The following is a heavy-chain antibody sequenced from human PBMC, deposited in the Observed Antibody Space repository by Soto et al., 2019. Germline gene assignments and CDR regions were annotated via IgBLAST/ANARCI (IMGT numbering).Heavy chain of an antibody. J-gene: IGHJ5*02. CDR2: IHLGGTT. CDR1: GDSITSSAW. CDR3: ARGDNWRLDL. V-gene: IGHV4-4*02. Sequence: QVQLQESGPGLVKPSGTLSLTCAVSGDSITSSAWWSCVRQPPGKGLEWIGEIHLGGTTNYNPSLKSXXXISVDKXXTQFSXXLNXVTAADTAIYYCARGDNWRLDLWGQGTLVTVSS. D-gene: IGHD1-20*01.